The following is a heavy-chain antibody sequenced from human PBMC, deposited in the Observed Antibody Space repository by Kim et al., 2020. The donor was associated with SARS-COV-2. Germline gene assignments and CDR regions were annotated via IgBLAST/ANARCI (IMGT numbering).Heavy chain of an antibody. V-gene: IGHV3-49*02. D-gene: IGHD6-6*01. CDR3: TRGKTPQAARQRIGAFDI. Sequence: KGRFTISRDDSKSIAYLQMNSLKTEDTAVYYCTRGKTPQAARQRIGAFDIWGQGTMVTVSS. J-gene: IGHJ3*02.